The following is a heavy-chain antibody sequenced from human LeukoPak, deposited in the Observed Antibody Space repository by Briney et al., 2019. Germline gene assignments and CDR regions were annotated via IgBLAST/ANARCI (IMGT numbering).Heavy chain of an antibody. Sequence: PGGSLRLSCAASGFTFSGSAMHWVRQASGKGLEWVGRIRSKANSYATAYAASVKGRFTISRDDSKNTAYPQMNSLKTEDTAVYYCTSHDSSGYYYHQLYYFDYWGQGTLVTVSS. CDR1: GFTFSGSA. J-gene: IGHJ4*02. D-gene: IGHD3-22*01. CDR3: TSHDSSGYYYHQLYYFDY. CDR2: IRSKANSYAT. V-gene: IGHV3-73*01.